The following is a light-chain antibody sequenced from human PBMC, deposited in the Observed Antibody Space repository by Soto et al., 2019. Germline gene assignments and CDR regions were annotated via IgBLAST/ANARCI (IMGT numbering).Light chain of an antibody. CDR2: DAS. V-gene: IGKV3-20*01. Sequence: EIVLTQSPGTLSLSPGERATLSCRASQTVRNNYLAWYQQKPGQAPRLLIYDASSRATGIPDRFSGGGSGTDFTLTISRLEPEDFAVYYCQQFSSYPLTVGGGTKVDNK. CDR1: QTVRNNY. CDR3: QQFSSYPLT. J-gene: IGKJ4*01.